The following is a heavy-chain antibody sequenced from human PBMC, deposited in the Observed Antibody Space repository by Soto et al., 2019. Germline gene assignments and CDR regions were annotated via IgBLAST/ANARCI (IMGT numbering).Heavy chain of an antibody. CDR3: ARDQENDYGDYASFVY. J-gene: IGHJ4*02. CDR1: GFTFSSYC. D-gene: IGHD4-17*01. CDR2: INSDGSST. Sequence: PGGSLRLSCAASGFTFSSYCMHWVRQAPGKGLVWVSRINSDGSSTSYADSVKGRFTISRDNAKNTLYLQMNSLRAEDTAVYYCARDQENDYGDYASFVYWGQGTLVTVSS. V-gene: IGHV3-74*01.